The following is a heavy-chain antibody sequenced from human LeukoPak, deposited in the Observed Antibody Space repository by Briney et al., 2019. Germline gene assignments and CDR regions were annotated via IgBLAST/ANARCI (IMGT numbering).Heavy chain of an antibody. J-gene: IGHJ5*02. V-gene: IGHV1-2*06. D-gene: IGHD6-6*01. Sequence: GASVKVSCKASGYTFTGYYMHWVRQAPGQGREWMGRINPNSGGTNYAQKFQGRVTMTRDTSISTAYMELSRLRSDDTAVYYCARGPRSIAARRGNWFDPWGQGTLVTVSS. CDR3: ARGPRSIAARRGNWFDP. CDR2: INPNSGGT. CDR1: GYTFTGYY.